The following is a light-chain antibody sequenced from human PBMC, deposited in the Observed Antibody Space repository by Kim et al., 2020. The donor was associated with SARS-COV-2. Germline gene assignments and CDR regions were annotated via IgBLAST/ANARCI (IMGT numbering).Light chain of an antibody. CDR3: QMYNSAPIT. CDR2: AAS. J-gene: IGKJ4*01. CDR1: QGISNY. V-gene: IGKV1-27*01. Sequence: DIQMTQSPSSLSASVGDRFTITCRASQGISNYLAWYQQKPGKVPKLLIYAASTLQSGVPSRFSGSGSVTDFTLTISSLQPEDVATYCFQMYNSAPITFGGGTKVDIK.